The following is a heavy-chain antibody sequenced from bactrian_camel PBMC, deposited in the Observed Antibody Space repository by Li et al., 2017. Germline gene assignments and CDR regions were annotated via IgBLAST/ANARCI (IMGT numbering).Heavy chain of an antibody. V-gene: IGHV3S40*01. CDR2: ITYSGST. CDR3: VDDCYGSRYYLARRTNV. CDR1: GFTSSGYA. D-gene: IGHD6*01. Sequence: VQLVESGGGSVQVGGSLKLSCAASGFTSSGYAMSWVRQAPGKGLEWVSTITYSGSTYYTDSVKGRFTISRENDKNTVYLQMNNLKPEDTAMYYCVDDCYGSRYYLARRTNVWGQGTQVTVS. J-gene: IGHJ4*01.